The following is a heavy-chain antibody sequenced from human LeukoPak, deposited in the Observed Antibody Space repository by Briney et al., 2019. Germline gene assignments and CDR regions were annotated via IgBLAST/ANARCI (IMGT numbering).Heavy chain of an antibody. CDR3: ARETGYGDNSLPDY. CDR2: INPNSGGT. J-gene: IGHJ4*02. D-gene: IGHD4-17*01. V-gene: IGHV1-2*02. Sequence: ASVKVSCKASGYTFTSYDINWVRQATGQGLEWMGCINPNSGGTNYAQKFQGRVTMTRDTSISTAYMELSRLRSDDTAVYYCARETGYGDNSLPDYWGQGTLVTVSS. CDR1: GYTFTSYD.